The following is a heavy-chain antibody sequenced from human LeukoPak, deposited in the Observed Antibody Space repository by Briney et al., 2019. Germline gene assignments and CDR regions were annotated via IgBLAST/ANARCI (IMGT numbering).Heavy chain of an antibody. Sequence: GGSLRLSCTASGFNFRDYAMTWVRHSPGKGLECVSTISDSGLSTYYAHSVKGRFTISRDHSKNTVFLQMNSLTAEDTAMFYCARDLGFSRNRYFDYWGQGTLVTVSS. J-gene: IGHJ4*02. V-gene: IGHV3-23*01. CDR2: ISDSGLST. D-gene: IGHD2/OR15-2a*01. CDR3: ARDLGFSRNRYFDY. CDR1: GFNFRDYA.